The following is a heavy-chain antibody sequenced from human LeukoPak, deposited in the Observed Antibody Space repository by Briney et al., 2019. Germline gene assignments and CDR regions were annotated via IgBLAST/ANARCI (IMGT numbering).Heavy chain of an antibody. V-gene: IGHV3-9*01. Sequence: GGSLRLSCAASGFTFDDYAMHWVRQAPGKGLEWVSGISWNSGSIGYADSVKGRFTISRDNSKNTLYLQMNSLRAEDTAVYYCAKDGSSGWFLVDYWGRGTLVTVSS. CDR3: AKDGSSGWFLVDY. CDR2: ISWNSGSI. J-gene: IGHJ4*02. CDR1: GFTFDDYA. D-gene: IGHD6-19*01.